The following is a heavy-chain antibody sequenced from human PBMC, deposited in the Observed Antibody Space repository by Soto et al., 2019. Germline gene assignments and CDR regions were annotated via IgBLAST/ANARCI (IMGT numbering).Heavy chain of an antibody. CDR1: GFTVSSNY. Sequence: EVQLVESGGGLVQPGGSLRLSCAASGFTVSSNYMSWVRQAPGKGLEWVSVIYSGGSTYYADSVKGRFTISRDNSKNTLYLQMNSLRAEDTAVYYCARDWADDYGDYWVYYGMDVWGQGTTVTVSS. CDR3: ARDWADDYGDYWVYYGMDV. D-gene: IGHD4-17*01. V-gene: IGHV3-66*01. CDR2: IYSGGST. J-gene: IGHJ6*02.